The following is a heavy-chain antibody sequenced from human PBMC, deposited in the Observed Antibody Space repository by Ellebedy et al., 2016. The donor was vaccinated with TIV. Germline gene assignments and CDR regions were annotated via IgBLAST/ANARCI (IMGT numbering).Heavy chain of an antibody. Sequence: GESLKISCQGSGYDFSKFWISWVRQMPGKGLEWMGIIYSGDSDTRYSPSFQGQVTISADTSISTAYLQWSSLKASDTAMYYCAITGGAFDIWGQGTMVTVSS. V-gene: IGHV5-51*01. CDR3: AITGGAFDI. J-gene: IGHJ3*02. CDR2: IYSGDSDT. CDR1: GYDFSKFW. D-gene: IGHD7-27*01.